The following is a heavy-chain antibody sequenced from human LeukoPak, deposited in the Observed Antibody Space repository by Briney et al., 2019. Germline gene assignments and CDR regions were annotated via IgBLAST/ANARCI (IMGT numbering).Heavy chain of an antibody. V-gene: IGHV3-30-3*01. D-gene: IGHD5-12*01. CDR1: GFTFSAYA. Sequence: GMSLRLSCAASGFTFSAYAMHWVRQAPGKGLEWVAIISYDGNIKYQADSVKGRFTISRDDSKNTLYLQMNSLRAEDTAVYYCARALGGYDLNAFDIWGQGTMVTVSS. J-gene: IGHJ3*02. CDR3: ARALGGYDLNAFDI. CDR2: ISYDGNIK.